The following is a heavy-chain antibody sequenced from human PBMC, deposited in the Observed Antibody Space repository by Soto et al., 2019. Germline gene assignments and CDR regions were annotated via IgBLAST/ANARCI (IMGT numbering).Heavy chain of an antibody. V-gene: IGHV4-34*01. D-gene: IGHD1-7*01. CDR2: INHSGST. J-gene: IGHJ5*02. CDR3: ARGRKLELRVVWFDP. Sequence: QVQLQQWGAGLLKPSETLSLTCAVYGGSFSGYYWSWIRQPPGKGLEWIGEINHSGSTNYNPSLKSRVTISVDTSKNQFSLKLSSVTAADTAVYYCARGRKLELRVVWFDPWGQGTLVTVSS. CDR1: GGSFSGYY.